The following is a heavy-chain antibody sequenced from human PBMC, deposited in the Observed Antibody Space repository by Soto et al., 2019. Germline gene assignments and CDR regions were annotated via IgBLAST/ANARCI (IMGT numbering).Heavy chain of an antibody. CDR3: ARDYYKYYDSSGYYRSPAY. J-gene: IGHJ4*02. V-gene: IGHV3-30-3*01. Sequence: TGGSERISCAASGFTFSSYAMHWVRQAPGKGLEWVALISYDGCDKDYADSVKGRFTISRDNSRNTLFLQMNSLRAEDTAVYYCARDYYKYYDSSGYYRSPAYWGQGTLVTVSS. D-gene: IGHD3-22*01. CDR1: GFTFSSYA. CDR2: ISYDGCDK.